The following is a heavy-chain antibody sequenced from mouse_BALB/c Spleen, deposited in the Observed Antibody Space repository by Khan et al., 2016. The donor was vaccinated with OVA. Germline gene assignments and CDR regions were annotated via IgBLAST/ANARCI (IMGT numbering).Heavy chain of an antibody. J-gene: IGHJ1*01. CDR2: IYYSGTV. D-gene: IGHD1-1*01. V-gene: IGHV3-5*02. CDR1: GISITSGNYR. CDR3: ARDYGSLYWYFDV. Sequence: EVQLQESGPGLVKPSQTVSLTCTVTGISITSGNYRWSWIRQFPGNKLEWIGNIYYSGTVTYNPSLPSRTTITRDTSKHQFFLEMNSLTAEDTATYYCARDYGSLYWYFDVWGAGTTVTVSS.